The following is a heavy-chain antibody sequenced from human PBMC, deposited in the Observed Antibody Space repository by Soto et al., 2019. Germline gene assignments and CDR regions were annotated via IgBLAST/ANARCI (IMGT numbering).Heavy chain of an antibody. CDR3: AGGHSFPRSSSYLDL. CDR1: GGSISSGGSY. CDR2: IYYRGTN. J-gene: IGHJ2*01. Sequence: QVQLQKSGPGLVKPSQTLSLTCTVSGGSISSGGSYWRWIRQSPGKDLESIGYIYYRGTNYYNPCFNSRVSSSLDTSQNQFSPKLCSVTAADTLIYYCAGGHSFPRSSSYLDLWGRGTLVTVSS. V-gene: IGHV4-31*03. D-gene: IGHD6-6*01.